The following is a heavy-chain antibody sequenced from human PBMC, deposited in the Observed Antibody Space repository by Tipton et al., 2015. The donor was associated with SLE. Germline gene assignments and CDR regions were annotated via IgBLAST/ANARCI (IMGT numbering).Heavy chain of an antibody. J-gene: IGHJ4*02. CDR3: TIPPGGTVSVDY. D-gene: IGHD3-16*01. CDR2: IRSKANSYAT. V-gene: IGHV3-73*01. Sequence: SLRLSCAASGFTFSGSAMHWVRQASGKGLEWVGRIRSKANSYATAYAASVEGRFTISRDDSKNTAYLQMNSLKTEDTAVYYCTIPPGGTVSVDYWGQGTLVTVSS. CDR1: GFTFSGSA.